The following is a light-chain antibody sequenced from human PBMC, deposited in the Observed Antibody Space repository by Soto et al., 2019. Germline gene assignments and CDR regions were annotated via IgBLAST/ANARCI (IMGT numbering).Light chain of an antibody. Sequence: EILMTQSPATLSVYPGERATLSCRASQSVSSYLAWYQQKPSQAPRLLVYGASNRATGIPARFSGSGSGTDFTLTINYLEPEDFAVYYCQQRSKWPLTFGQGTRLEIK. J-gene: IGKJ5*01. CDR2: GAS. CDR1: QSVSSY. CDR3: QQRSKWPLT. V-gene: IGKV3-11*01.